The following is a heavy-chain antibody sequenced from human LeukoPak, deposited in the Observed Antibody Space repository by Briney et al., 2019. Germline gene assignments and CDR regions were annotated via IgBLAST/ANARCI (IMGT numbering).Heavy chain of an antibody. J-gene: IGHJ4*02. D-gene: IGHD5-18*01. CDR2: IQYDGSNK. CDR1: GFTFSNYS. CDR3: ALLGNHDSYGYHGY. V-gene: IGHV3-30*02. Sequence: PGGSLRLSCAGSGFTFSNYSINWVRQAPGKGLEWVAFIQYDGSNKYYADSVKGRFTISRDNSRNTLYLQMNSLRAEDTAVYYCALLGNHDSYGYHGYWGQGTLVTVSS.